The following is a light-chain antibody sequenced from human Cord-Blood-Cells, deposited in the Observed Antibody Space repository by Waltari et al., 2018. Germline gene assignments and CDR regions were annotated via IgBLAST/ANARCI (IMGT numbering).Light chain of an antibody. Sequence: EIVMTPSPAPLSVDPGGRANIPCRASQSVSSNLAWYQQKPGQAPRLLIYGASTRATGIPARFSGSGSGTEFTLTISSLQSEDFAVYYCQQYNNWPPWTFGQGTKVEIK. CDR3: QQYNNWPPWT. CDR1: QSVSSN. V-gene: IGKV3-15*01. CDR2: GAS. J-gene: IGKJ1*01.